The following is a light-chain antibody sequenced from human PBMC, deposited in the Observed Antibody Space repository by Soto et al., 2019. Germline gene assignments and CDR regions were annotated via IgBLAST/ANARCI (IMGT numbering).Light chain of an antibody. V-gene: IGKV3-20*01. CDR2: GAF. CDR1: QSVSSNS. CDR3: HQYTTPSYT. J-gene: IGKJ2*01. Sequence: EIVLTQSPGTLSLSPGERASLSCRASQSVSSNSLAWYQQKPGQPPRLLISGAFSRATGIPHRFSGSGSEPDFTLTISSLEPEDFAVYYSHQYTTPSYTFGQGTKLEI.